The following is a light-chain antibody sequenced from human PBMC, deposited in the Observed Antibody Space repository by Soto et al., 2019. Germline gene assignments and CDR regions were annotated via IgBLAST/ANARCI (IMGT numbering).Light chain of an antibody. CDR2: LGS. CDR1: QSLLHSNGYNY. J-gene: IGKJ4*01. CDR3: MQALQTPLT. V-gene: IGKV2-28*01. Sequence: DIVMTQSPLSLPVTPGEPASISCRSSQSLLHSNGYNYLDRYLQKPGQSPQLLIYLGSNRASGVPDRFSGSGSGTDFTLKISRVEAEDVGVYYGMQALQTPLTFGGGTKGEIK.